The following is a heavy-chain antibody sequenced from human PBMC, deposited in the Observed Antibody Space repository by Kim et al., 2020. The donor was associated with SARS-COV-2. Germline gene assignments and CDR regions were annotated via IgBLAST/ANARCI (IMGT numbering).Heavy chain of an antibody. D-gene: IGHD1-26*01. J-gene: IGHJ6*02. Sequence: ADTVKGRFTISRDNSKNTLYLQMNSLRAEDTAVYYCAREGLVGATGGMDVWGQGTTVTVSS. V-gene: IGHV3-30*07. CDR3: AREGLVGATGGMDV.